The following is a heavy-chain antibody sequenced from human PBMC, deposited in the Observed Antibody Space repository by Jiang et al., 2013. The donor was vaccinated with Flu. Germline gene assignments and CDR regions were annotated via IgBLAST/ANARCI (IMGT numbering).Heavy chain of an antibody. J-gene: IGHJ5*02. CDR1: GGSISSSNW. CDR3: ARDQEFIRRNYYDSSGNWFDP. V-gene: IGHV4-4*02. CDR2: IYHSGST. Sequence: VSGGSISSSNWWSWVRQPPGKGLEWIGEIYHSGSTNYNPSLKSRVTISVDKSKNQFSLKLSSVTAADTAVYYCARDQEFIRRNYYDSSGNWFDPGAREPWSPSPQ. D-gene: IGHD3-22*01.